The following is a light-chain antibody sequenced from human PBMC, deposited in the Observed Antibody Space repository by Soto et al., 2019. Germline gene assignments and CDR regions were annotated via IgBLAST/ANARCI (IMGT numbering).Light chain of an antibody. CDR2: YDD. J-gene: IGLJ1*01. CDR3: ATWDDSLNAYV. Sequence: QSVLTQPPSVSGAPGQRVTISCTGSSSNIGNNAVNWYQQLPGQAPKIVIYYDDLLTSGVSDRFSGSKSGISASLAISDLQSDDEADYYCATWDDSLNAYVFGPGTKLTVL. CDR1: SSNIGNNA. V-gene: IGLV1-36*01.